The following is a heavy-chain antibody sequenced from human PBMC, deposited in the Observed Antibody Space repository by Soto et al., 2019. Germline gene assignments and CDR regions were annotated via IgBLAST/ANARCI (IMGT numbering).Heavy chain of an antibody. J-gene: IGHJ6*02. V-gene: IGHV3-15*07. CDR1: GFTFSNAW. D-gene: IGHD3-3*01. CDR2: IKSKTDGGTT. Sequence: GGSLRLSCAASGFTFSNAWMNWVRQAPGKGLEWVGRIKSKTDGGTTDYAAPVKGRFTISRDDSKNTLYLQMNSLKTEDTAVYSCTTGLARVSGYYHYYGLDVWGQGTTVTVSS. CDR3: TTGLARVSGYYHYYGLDV.